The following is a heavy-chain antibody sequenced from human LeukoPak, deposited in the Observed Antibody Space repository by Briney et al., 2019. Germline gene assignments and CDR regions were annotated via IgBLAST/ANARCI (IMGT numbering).Heavy chain of an antibody. V-gene: IGHV4-34*01. CDR2: INHSGST. CDR3: ARGRLIVLMVYARGNWFDP. J-gene: IGHJ5*02. Sequence: SETLSLTCAIYGGSFSGYYWSWIRQPPGKGLEWIGEINHSGSTNYNPSLKSRVTISVDTSKNQFSLKLSSVTAADTAVYYCARGRLIVLMVYARGNWFDPWGQGTLVTVSS. CDR1: GGSFSGYY. D-gene: IGHD2-8*01.